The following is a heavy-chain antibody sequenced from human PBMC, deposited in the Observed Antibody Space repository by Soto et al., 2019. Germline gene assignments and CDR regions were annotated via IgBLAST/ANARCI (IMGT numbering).Heavy chain of an antibody. J-gene: IGHJ5*02. CDR3: ARGPQRGNWFDP. CDR1: GGSFSGYY. Sequence: SETLSLTCAVYGGSFSGYYWSWIRQPPGKGLEWIGEINHSGSTNYNPSLQSRVTISVDPSKNQFSLKLSSVTAADTAVYYWARGPQRGNWFDPWSQETLVTVSS. V-gene: IGHV4-34*01. D-gene: IGHD1-26*01. CDR2: INHSGST.